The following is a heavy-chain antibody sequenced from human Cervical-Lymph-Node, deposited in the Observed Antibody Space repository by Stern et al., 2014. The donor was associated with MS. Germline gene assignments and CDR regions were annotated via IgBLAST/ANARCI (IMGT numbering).Heavy chain of an antibody. V-gene: IGHV1-2*02. Sequence: QVQLVQSGAEVKKTGASVKVSCKASGYTFNGYYMHWVRQAPGQGLEWMGWVNPNSGGTKYVQRFQGRVTLTRDTSIDTAYMELNTLTSDDTAMYYCARGGSNYRYGVDVWGQGTTVTVSS. D-gene: IGHD5-18*01. CDR3: ARGGSNYRYGVDV. J-gene: IGHJ6*02. CDR1: GYTFNGYY. CDR2: VNPNSGGT.